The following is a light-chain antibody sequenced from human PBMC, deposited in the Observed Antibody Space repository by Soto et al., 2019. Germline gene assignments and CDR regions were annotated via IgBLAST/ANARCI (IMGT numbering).Light chain of an antibody. J-gene: IGKJ1*01. V-gene: IGKV3-15*01. Sequence: EILMTQSPATLSVSPGERATLSCRASPRVSGNLAWYQQTPGQAPRLLIYAASTRATGILARLSGSGSGKDFLLPISSLEPEDFAVYSCQQYDRSPRTFGQGTKV. CDR1: PRVSGN. CDR2: AAS. CDR3: QQYDRSPRT.